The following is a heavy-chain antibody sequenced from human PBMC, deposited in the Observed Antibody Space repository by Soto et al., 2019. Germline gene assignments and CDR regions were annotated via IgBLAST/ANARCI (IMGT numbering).Heavy chain of an antibody. V-gene: IGHV3-74*01. Sequence: PGGSLRLSCAASGFTFSSYWMNWVRQAPGKGLVWVSRINSDGSSTSYAASVKGRFTISRDNAKNTLYLQMNSLRAEDTAVYYCARDRRRYYDILTGPELDYWGQGTLVTVSS. CDR3: ARDRRRYYDILTGPELDY. CDR2: INSDGSST. CDR1: GFTFSSYW. J-gene: IGHJ4*02. D-gene: IGHD3-9*01.